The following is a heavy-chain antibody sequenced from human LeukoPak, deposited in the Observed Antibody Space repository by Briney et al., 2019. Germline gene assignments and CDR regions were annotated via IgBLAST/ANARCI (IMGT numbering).Heavy chain of an antibody. J-gene: IGHJ5*02. CDR2: FDPEDGET. V-gene: IGHV1-24*01. CDR3: ATVVPRRGYSGYDEYNWFDP. CDR1: GYTLTELS. D-gene: IGHD5-12*01. Sequence: ASVNVSCKCSGYTLTELSMHWVRQAPGKGLEWVGGFDPEDGETIYSQTFQVRVTMTEDTSTDTAYMELSRLRSEDTAVYYCATVVPRRGYSGYDEYNWFDPWGQGTLVTVSS.